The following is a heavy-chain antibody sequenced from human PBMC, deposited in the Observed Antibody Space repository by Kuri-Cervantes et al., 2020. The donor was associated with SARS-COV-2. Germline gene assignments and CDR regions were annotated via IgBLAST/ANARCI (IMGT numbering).Heavy chain of an antibody. CDR1: GYTLTSYG. V-gene: IGHV1-18*04. CDR2: ISAYNGNT. CDR3: ARALFGQLTPSWTIDY. D-gene: IGHD2-2*01. J-gene: IGHJ4*02. Sequence: ASVKVSCKASGYTLTSYGISWVRQAPGQGLEWMGWISAYNGNTNYAQKLQGRVTMTTDTSTSTAYMELRSLRSDDTAVYYCARALFGQLTPSWTIDYWGQGTLVTVSS.